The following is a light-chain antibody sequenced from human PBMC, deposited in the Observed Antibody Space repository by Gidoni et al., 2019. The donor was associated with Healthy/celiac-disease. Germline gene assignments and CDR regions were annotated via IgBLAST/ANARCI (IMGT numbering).Light chain of an antibody. CDR3: QSYDSSLSGSGVV. J-gene: IGLJ2*01. CDR1: SSNIGAGYD. Sequence: QSVLTQPPSVSGAPGQRVTIPCTGSSSNIGAGYDVHWYQQLPGTAPKLLIYGNSNRTSGVPDRFSGSKSGTSASLAITGLQAEDEADYYCQSYDSSLSGSGVVFGGGTKLTV. V-gene: IGLV1-40*01. CDR2: GNS.